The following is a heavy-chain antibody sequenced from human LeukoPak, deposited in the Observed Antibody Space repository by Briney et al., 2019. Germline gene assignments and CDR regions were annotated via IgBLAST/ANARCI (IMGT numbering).Heavy chain of an antibody. CDR2: IIPILGIA. V-gene: IGHV1-69*04. D-gene: IGHD5-12*01. CDR3: ATPLDIVATIGWGRAFDI. Sequence: SVKVSCKASGGTFSSYAISWVRQAPGQGLEGMGRIIPILGIANYAQKFQGRVTITADKSTSTAYMELRSLRSEDTAVYHCATPLDIVATIGWGRAFDIWGQGTMVTVSS. J-gene: IGHJ3*02. CDR1: GGTFSSYA.